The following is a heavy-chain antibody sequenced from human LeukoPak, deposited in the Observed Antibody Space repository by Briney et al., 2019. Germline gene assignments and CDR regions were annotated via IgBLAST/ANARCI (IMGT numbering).Heavy chain of an antibody. CDR2: INHSGST. Sequence: SETLSLTCTVSGASIGSSSYFWGWIRQPPGKGLEWIGEINHSGSTNYNPSLKSRVTISVDTSKNQFSLKLSSVTAADTAVYYCARDNYGSGVVDYWGQGTLVTVSS. V-gene: IGHV4-39*07. J-gene: IGHJ4*02. CDR3: ARDNYGSGVVDY. D-gene: IGHD3-10*01. CDR1: GASIGSSSYF.